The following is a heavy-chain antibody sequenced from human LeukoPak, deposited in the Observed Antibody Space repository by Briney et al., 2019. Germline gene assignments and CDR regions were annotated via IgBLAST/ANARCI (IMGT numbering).Heavy chain of an antibody. D-gene: IGHD2-21*02. J-gene: IGHJ4*02. Sequence: GGSLRLSCAASGFTFSSYEMNWVRQAPGKGLEWVSYISSSGSTIYYADSVKGRFTISRDNAKNSLFLQMNSLRAEDTAVYYCARYFDNTALSWRRFAYWGQGALVTVSS. CDR3: ARYFDNTALSWRRFAY. CDR2: ISSSGSTI. V-gene: IGHV3-48*03. CDR1: GFTFSSYE.